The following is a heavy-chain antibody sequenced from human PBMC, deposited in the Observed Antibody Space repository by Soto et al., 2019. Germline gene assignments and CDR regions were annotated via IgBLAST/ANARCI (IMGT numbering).Heavy chain of an antibody. V-gene: IGHV3-30*18. CDR1: GFHFSSYG. CDR3: AKVDSSHNNYYYDYGMDV. J-gene: IGHJ6*02. CDR2: LSYDGSNK. Sequence: QVQLVETGGGVVQPGRSLRLSCTASGFHFSSYGMHWVRKAPGTGLEWLSDLSYDGSNKYYADSAKGRFTISRDNSKNTLYMQMNRLGDEDTAVYDGAKVDSSHNNYYYDYGMDVWGQGTTVTVSS. D-gene: IGHD5-18*01.